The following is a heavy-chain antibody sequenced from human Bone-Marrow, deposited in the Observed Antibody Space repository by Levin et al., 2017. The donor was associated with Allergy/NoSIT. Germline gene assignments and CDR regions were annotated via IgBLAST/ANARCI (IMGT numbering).Heavy chain of an antibody. CDR1: GYSFSRYD. CDR2: LNPNSGNT. Sequence: GASVKVSCKATGYSFSRYDINWVRQATGQGHEWMGWLNPNSGNTVLAQKFQGRVTLTRNTSISTAYLELSSLRDDDTALYYCARGLLLYPHAFDIWGQGTVVTVSS. V-gene: IGHV1-8*01. D-gene: IGHD2-2*02. J-gene: IGHJ3*02. CDR3: ARGLLLYPHAFDI.